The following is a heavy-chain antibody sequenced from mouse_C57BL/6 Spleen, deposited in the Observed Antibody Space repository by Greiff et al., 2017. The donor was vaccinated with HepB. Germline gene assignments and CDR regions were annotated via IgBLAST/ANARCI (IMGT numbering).Heavy chain of an antibody. CDR3: AIGIYDGYWGFAY. Sequence: QVQLQQPGAELVKPGASVKVSCKASGYTFTSYWMHWVKQRPGQGLEWIGRIHPSDSDTNYNQKFKGKATLTVDKSSSTASMQLSSLTSEDSAVYYCAIGIYDGYWGFAYWGQGTLVTVSA. V-gene: IGHV1-74*01. CDR1: GYTFTSYW. D-gene: IGHD2-3*01. CDR2: IHPSDSDT. J-gene: IGHJ3*01.